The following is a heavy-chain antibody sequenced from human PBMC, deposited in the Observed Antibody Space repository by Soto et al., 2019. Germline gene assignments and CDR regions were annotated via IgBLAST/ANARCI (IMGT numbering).Heavy chain of an antibody. J-gene: IGHJ4*02. D-gene: IGHD5-18*01. CDR2: IWYDGSNK. CDR3: AREADTAMVPNFDY. Sequence: QAGGSLRLSCAASGFTFSSYGMHWVRQAPGKGLEWVAVIWYDGSNKYYADSVKGRFTISRDNSKNTLYLQMNSLRAEDTAVYYCAREADTAMVPNFDYWGQGTLVTVSS. V-gene: IGHV3-33*01. CDR1: GFTFSSYG.